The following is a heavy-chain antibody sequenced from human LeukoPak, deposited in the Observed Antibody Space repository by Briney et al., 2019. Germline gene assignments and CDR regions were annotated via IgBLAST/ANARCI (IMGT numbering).Heavy chain of an antibody. Sequence: GGSLRLSCTVSGFAVSTNSMSWVRQAPGKGLEWVSLIYSDNTHYSDSVKGRFTISRDNSKNTLYLQMNSLRAEDTAVYYCARRAGAYSHPYDYWGQGTLVTVSS. D-gene: IGHD4/OR15-4a*01. V-gene: IGHV3-53*01. J-gene: IGHJ4*02. CDR1: GFAVSTNS. CDR3: ARRAGAYSHPYDY. CDR2: IYSDNT.